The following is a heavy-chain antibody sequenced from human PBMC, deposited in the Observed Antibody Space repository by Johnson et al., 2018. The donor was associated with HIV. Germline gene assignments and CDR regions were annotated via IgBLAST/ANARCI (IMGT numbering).Heavy chain of an antibody. CDR1: GFPFSTYA. D-gene: IGHD5-18*01. V-gene: IGHV3-30*18. CDR2: ISYDGSSE. Sequence: VPLVESGGGVVQPGRSLRLSCEASGFPFSTYAMHWVRQAPGKGLEWVVVISYDGSSEYYADSVKGRFAVSRDNSRNTLYLQMNSLRPDDTAVYYCAKDTAMLRSSAAFDIWGQWTMVTVSS. J-gene: IGHJ3*02. CDR3: AKDTAMLRSSAAFDI.